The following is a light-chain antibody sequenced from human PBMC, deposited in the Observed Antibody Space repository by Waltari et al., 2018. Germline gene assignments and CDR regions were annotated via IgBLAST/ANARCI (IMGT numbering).Light chain of an antibody. J-gene: IGLJ2*01. CDR1: KLGDKY. Sequence: SYELAQPPSVSVSPGQTASITCSGDKLGDKYVSWYQQKPGQSPVVVISRDTERPSGIPERFSGSNSGNTATLTISGTHTMDEADYYCQAWDSSAAVFGGGTKLTVL. CDR3: QAWDSSAAV. CDR2: RDT. V-gene: IGLV3-1*01.